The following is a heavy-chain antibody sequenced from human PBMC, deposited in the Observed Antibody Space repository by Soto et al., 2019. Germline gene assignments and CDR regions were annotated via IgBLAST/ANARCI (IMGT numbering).Heavy chain of an antibody. CDR2: ISSSSSYI. J-gene: IGHJ4*02. V-gene: IGHV3-21*01. CDR3: AREGSSWYRSMPFDY. CDR1: GFTFSSYS. D-gene: IGHD6-13*01. Sequence: EVQLVESGGGLVKPGGSLRLSCAASGFTFSSYSMNWVRQAPGKGLEWVSSISSSSSYIYYADSVKGRFTISRDNAKNSLYLQMNSLRAEDTAVYYCAREGSSWYRSMPFDYWGQGTLVTVSS.